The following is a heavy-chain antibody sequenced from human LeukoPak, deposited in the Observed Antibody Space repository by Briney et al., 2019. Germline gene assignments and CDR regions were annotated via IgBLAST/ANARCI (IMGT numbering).Heavy chain of an antibody. V-gene: IGHV1-69*13. Sequence: SVKVSCKASGGTFSSYAISWVRQAPGQGLEWMGGIIPIFGTANYAQKSQGRVTITADESTSTAYMELSSLRSEDTAVYYCASRYSSSSGIDYWGQGTLVTVSS. D-gene: IGHD6-6*01. CDR2: IIPIFGTA. CDR3: ASRYSSSSGIDY. J-gene: IGHJ4*02. CDR1: GGTFSSYA.